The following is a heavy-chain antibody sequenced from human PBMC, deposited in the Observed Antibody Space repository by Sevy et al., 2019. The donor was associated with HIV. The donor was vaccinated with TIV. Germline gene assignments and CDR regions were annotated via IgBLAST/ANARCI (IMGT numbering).Heavy chain of an antibody. CDR3: AKDIGYGPKPYYYYGMDV. CDR1: GFTFSSYG. Sequence: GGSLRLSCAASGFTFSSYGMHWVRQAPGKGLEWVAVISYDGSNKYYADSVKGRFTISRDNSKNTLYLQMNSLRAEDTAVYYCAKDIGYGPKPYYYYGMDVWGQGTTVTVSS. J-gene: IGHJ6*02. V-gene: IGHV3-30*18. CDR2: ISYDGSNK. D-gene: IGHD5-18*01.